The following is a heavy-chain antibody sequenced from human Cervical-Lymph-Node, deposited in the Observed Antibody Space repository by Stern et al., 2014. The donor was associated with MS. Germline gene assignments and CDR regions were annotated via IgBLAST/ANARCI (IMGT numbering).Heavy chain of an antibody. D-gene: IGHD4-17*01. Sequence: VQLVESGPGLVKPSQTLSLTCTVSGASVSGGNYDWSWIRQSAGKGLEWIGRISTSGSTKYNPSLKSPVTISADTSKTHLSVPLPSVTAADTAMYFCARERQGDYGDYFDFWGQGTLVTVSS. CDR1: GASVSGGNYD. CDR2: ISTSGST. CDR3: ARERQGDYGDYFDF. V-gene: IGHV4-61*02. J-gene: IGHJ4*02.